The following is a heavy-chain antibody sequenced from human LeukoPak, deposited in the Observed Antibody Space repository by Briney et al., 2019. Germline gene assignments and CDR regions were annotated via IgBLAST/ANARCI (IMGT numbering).Heavy chain of an antibody. CDR1: GGSISSSSYY. D-gene: IGHD6-13*01. Sequence: KPSETLSLTCTVSGGSISSSSYYWGWIRQPPGKGLEWIGSIYYSGSTYYNPSLKSRVTISVDKSKNQFSLKLSAVPAADTAVYYCARDTGYSSSSVNWFDPWGQGTLVTVSS. J-gene: IGHJ5*02. CDR2: IYYSGST. V-gene: IGHV4-39*07. CDR3: ARDTGYSSSSVNWFDP.